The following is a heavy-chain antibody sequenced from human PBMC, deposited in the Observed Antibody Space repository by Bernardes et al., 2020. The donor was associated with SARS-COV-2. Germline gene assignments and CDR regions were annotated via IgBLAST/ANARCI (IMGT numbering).Heavy chain of an antibody. V-gene: IGHV3-74*01. CDR2: INSDGGST. CDR3: VKDRSGTYAFDY. D-gene: IGHD1-26*01. Sequence: GGSLRLSCAASGFTFSSSWMHWVRQAPGKGLVWVSRINSDGGSTTYADSVKGRFTISRDNAKNTLYLQMSGLRAEDTAVYYCVKDRSGTYAFDYWGQGILVTVSS. J-gene: IGHJ4*02. CDR1: GFTFSSSW.